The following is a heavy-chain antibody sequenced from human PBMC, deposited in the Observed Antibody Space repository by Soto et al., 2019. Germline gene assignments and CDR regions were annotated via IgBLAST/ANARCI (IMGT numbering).Heavy chain of an antibody. D-gene: IGHD3-10*01. CDR2: IYHSGST. CDR3: ARDAIGEFHAFDI. V-gene: IGHV4-38-2*02. CDR1: GYSISSGYY. J-gene: IGHJ3*02. Sequence: PSETLSLTCAVSGYSISSGYYWGWSRQPAGEGLEWIGSIYHSGSTYYNPSLKSRVTLSVNTSKNQFSLKLSSVTAANTAVYYCARDAIGEFHAFDIWGQGTMVTVSS.